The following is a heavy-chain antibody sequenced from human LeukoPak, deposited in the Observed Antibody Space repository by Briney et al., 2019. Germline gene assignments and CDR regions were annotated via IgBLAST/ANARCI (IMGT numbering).Heavy chain of an antibody. CDR3: ARAPRAALAPWVLDY. Sequence: ASVTVSCTASGYTFTSYGISWVRQAPGQGLEWMGWISAYNGNTNYAQKLQGRVTMTTDTSTSTAYMELRSLRTDDTAVFYCARAPRAALAPWVLDYWGQGALVTVSS. J-gene: IGHJ4*02. CDR2: ISAYNGNT. V-gene: IGHV1-18*01. CDR1: GYTFTSYG. D-gene: IGHD6-6*01.